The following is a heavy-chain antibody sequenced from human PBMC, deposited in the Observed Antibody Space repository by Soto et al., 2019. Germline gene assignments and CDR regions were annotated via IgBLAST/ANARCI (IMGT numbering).Heavy chain of an antibody. Sequence: SETLSLTCTVSGGSISSGGYYWSWIRQHPGKGLEWIGYIYYSRSTYYNPSLKSRVTISVDTSKNQFSLKLSSVTAADTAVYYCARDPQVRGYCSSTSCYKGGAFDIWGQGTMVTVSS. CDR3: ARDPQVRGYCSSTSCYKGGAFDI. CDR2: IYYSRST. D-gene: IGHD2-2*02. V-gene: IGHV4-31*03. CDR1: GGSISSGGYY. J-gene: IGHJ3*02.